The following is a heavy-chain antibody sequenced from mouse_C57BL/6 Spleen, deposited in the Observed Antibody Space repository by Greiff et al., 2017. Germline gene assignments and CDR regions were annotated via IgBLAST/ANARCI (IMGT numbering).Heavy chain of an antibody. V-gene: IGHV5-9-1*02. D-gene: IGHD1-1*01. CDR3: TREGVLPPGMDY. CDR2: ISSGGDYI. Sequence: DVMLVESGEGLVKPGGSLKLSCAASGFTFGSYAMSWVRQTPEKRLEWVAYISSGGDYIYYADTVKGRFTISRDNARNTLYLQMSSLKSEDTAMYYCTREGVLPPGMDYWGQGTSVTVSS. J-gene: IGHJ4*01. CDR1: GFTFGSYA.